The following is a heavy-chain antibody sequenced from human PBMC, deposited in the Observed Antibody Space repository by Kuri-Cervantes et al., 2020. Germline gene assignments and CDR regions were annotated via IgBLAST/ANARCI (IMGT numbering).Heavy chain of an antibody. CDR2: IYYSGST. CDR3: ARGSWKSISGAFDF. Sequence: SCTVSGGSISSGGYYWSWIRQHPGKGLEWIGYIYYSGSTYYNPSLKSRVTISVDTSKNQFSLKLSSVTAADTAVYYCARGSWKSISGAFDFWGQGTMVTVSS. V-gene: IGHV4-31*02. J-gene: IGHJ3*01. D-gene: IGHD6-13*01. CDR1: GGSISSGGYY.